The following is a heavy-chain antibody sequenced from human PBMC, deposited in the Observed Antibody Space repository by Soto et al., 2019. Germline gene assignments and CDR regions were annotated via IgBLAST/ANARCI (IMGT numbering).Heavy chain of an antibody. CDR3: AKDGYDSSGDLYYFDY. J-gene: IGHJ4*02. Sequence: QVQLVQSGAEVKKPGASVKVSCKASGYTLTSYYLHWVRQAPGQGPEWMGIINPSGGITNDAQKFQDRVTMTSDTSTSTVYMELSSLRSEDTAVYYCAKDGYDSSGDLYYFDYWGQGTLVTVSS. CDR1: GYTLTSYY. CDR2: INPSGGIT. V-gene: IGHV1-46*01. D-gene: IGHD3-22*01.